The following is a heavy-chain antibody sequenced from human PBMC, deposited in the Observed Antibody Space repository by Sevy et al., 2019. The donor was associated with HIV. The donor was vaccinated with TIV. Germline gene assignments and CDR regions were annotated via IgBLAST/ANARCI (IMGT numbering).Heavy chain of an antibody. Sequence: GGSLRLSCAASGFPFSNFAMSWVRQAPGKGLEWVSTLIGGGSRTYYADSVTGRFIISRDNSRNTLYLQMNSLRAEDTAIYYCAKRRVQSGLSGGGANYGLDVWGRGTMVTVSS. V-gene: IGHV3-23*01. CDR1: GFPFSNFA. D-gene: IGHD2-8*02. CDR2: LIGGGSRT. CDR3: AKRRVQSGLSGGGANYGLDV. J-gene: IGHJ6*02.